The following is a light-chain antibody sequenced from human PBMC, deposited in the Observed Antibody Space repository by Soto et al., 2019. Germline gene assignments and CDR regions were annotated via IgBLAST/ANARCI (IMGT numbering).Light chain of an antibody. V-gene: IGKV3-15*01. CDR2: GAS. Sequence: EIVMTQSPATLSVSPGERATLSCRASQSVSSNLAWYQQKPGQAPRLLIYGASTRATGIPARFSGSGSGTEFTFTISSLQSEDFAVYYWQQYNNWSPTWTFGQGTKVLIK. J-gene: IGKJ1*01. CDR1: QSVSSN. CDR3: QQYNNWSPTWT.